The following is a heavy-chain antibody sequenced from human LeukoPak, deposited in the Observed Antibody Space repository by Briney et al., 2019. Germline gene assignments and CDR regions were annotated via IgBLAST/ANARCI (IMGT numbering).Heavy chain of an antibody. D-gene: IGHD5-12*01. Sequence: SETLSLTCAVSGGSISSGGYSWSWIRQPPGEGLEWIGYIYHSGSTYYNPSLKSRVTISVDRSKNQFSLKLSSVTAADTAVYYCARKVATIDVVDYWGQGTLVTVSS. J-gene: IGHJ4*02. V-gene: IGHV4-30-2*01. CDR3: ARKVATIDVVDY. CDR2: IYHSGST. CDR1: GGSISSGGYS.